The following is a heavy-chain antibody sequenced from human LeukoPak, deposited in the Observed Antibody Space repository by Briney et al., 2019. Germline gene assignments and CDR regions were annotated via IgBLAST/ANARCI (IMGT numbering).Heavy chain of an antibody. CDR2: INHSGST. CDR3: ARGKLLWSGGLSPNFDY. CDR1: GGSFSGYY. V-gene: IGHV4-34*01. D-gene: IGHD3-10*01. J-gene: IGHJ4*02. Sequence: PSETLSLTCAVYGGSFSGYYWSWIRQPPGKGLEWIGEINHSGSTNYNPSLKSRVTISIDTSKNQFSLKLSSVTAADTAVSYCARGKLLWSGGLSPNFDYWGRGTLFTYPQ.